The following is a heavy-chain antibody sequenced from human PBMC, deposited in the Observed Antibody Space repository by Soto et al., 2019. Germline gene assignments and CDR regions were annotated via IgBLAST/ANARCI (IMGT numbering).Heavy chain of an antibody. CDR2: ISGSGGST. D-gene: IGHD6-13*01. V-gene: IGHV3-23*01. CDR1: GFTFNSYA. Sequence: EVQRLESGGGLVQPGGSLRLSCAASGFTFNSYAMSWVRQAPGKGLEWVSTISGSGGSTYYADSVKGRFTISRDNSKNTLYLQMPSLRAEDTAVYYCAHLIAASGSRNWGQGTLVTVSS. J-gene: IGHJ4*02. CDR3: AHLIAASGSRN.